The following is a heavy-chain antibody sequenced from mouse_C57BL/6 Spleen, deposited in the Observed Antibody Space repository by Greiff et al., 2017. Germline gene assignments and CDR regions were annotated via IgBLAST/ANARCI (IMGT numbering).Heavy chain of an antibody. J-gene: IGHJ4*01. CDR2: INPNNGGT. Sequence: EVQLQPSGPELVKPGASVKISCKASGYTFTDYYMNWVKQSHGKSLEWIGDINPNNGGTSYNQKFKGKATLTVDKSSSTAYMELRSLTSEDSAVYYCARSGVYYAMDYWGQGTSVTVSS. D-gene: IGHD3-1*01. CDR1: GYTFTDYY. V-gene: IGHV1-26*01. CDR3: ARSGVYYAMDY.